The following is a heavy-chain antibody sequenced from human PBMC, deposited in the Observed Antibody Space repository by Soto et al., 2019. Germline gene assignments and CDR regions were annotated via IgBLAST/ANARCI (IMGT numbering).Heavy chain of an antibody. CDR1: GFTFSSYH. J-gene: IGHJ4*02. D-gene: IGHD2-15*01. CDR3: TRLFCSGGSCSLDY. CDR2: IEKAENT. V-gene: IGHV3-13*01. Sequence: EVQLVESGGGLVQPGGSLRLSCVASGFTFSSYHMHWVRQGTGKGLEWVSGIEKAENTIYLGSVRGRFTISREDAKNSLYLQMNSLRAGDTGVYYCTRLFCSGGSCSLDYWGQGTLVTVSS.